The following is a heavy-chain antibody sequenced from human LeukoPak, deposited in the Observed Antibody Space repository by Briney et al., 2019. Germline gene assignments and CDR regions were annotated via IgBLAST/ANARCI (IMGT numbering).Heavy chain of an antibody. CDR1: GFTFSSYG. CDR2: ISGSGGST. Sequence: GGSLRLSCAASGFTFSSYGMSWVRQAPGKGLEWVSAISGSGGSTYYADSVKGRFTISRDNSKNTLYLQMNSLRAEDTAVYYCAKADYGDPNWDYWGQGTLVTVSS. J-gene: IGHJ4*02. V-gene: IGHV3-23*01. D-gene: IGHD4-17*01. CDR3: AKADYGDPNWDY.